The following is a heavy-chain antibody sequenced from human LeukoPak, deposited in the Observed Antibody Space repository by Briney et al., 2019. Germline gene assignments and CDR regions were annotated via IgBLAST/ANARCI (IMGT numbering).Heavy chain of an antibody. CDR2: INHSGST. D-gene: IGHD3-10*01. CDR1: GGSISGSSYY. V-gene: IGHV4-39*07. J-gene: IGHJ4*02. CDR3: ARSGVRRKVDY. Sequence: PSETLSLTCTVSGGSISGSSYYWGWIRQPPGKGLEWIGEINHSGSTNYNPSLKSRVTISVDTSKNQFSLKLSSVTAADTAVYYCARSGVRRKVDYWGQGTLVTVSS.